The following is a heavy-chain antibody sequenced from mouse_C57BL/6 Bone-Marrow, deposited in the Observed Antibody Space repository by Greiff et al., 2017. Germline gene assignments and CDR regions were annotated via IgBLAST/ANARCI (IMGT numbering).Heavy chain of an antibody. CDR2: ISGGGGNT. Sequence: EVKLVESGGGLVKPGGSLKLSCAASGFTFSSYTMPWVRQTPEKRLEWVATISGGGGNTNYPHRVKGRFTISKDNAKNTLYLHMSSLRSEDTALYYCARHGGYDASGCFDVWGTGTTVTVSS. CDR3: ARHGGYDASGCFDV. D-gene: IGHD2-2*01. J-gene: IGHJ1*03. V-gene: IGHV5-9*01. CDR1: GFTFSSYT.